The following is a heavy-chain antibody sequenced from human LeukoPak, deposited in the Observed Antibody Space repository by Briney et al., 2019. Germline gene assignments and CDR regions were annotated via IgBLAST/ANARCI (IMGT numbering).Heavy chain of an antibody. D-gene: IGHD3-22*01. CDR1: GGSFSGYY. J-gene: IGHJ4*02. V-gene: IGHV4-34*01. CDR2: INHSGST. CDR3: ARERGIVVVPGKSFDY. Sequence: PSETLSLTCAVYGGSFSGYYWSWIRQPPGKGLEWIGEINHSGSTNYNPSLKSRVTISVDTSKNQFSLKLSSVTAADTAVYYCARERGIVVVPGKSFDYWGQGTLVTVSS.